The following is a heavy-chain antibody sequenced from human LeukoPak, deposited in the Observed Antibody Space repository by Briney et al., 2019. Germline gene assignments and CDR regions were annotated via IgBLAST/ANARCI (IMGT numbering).Heavy chain of an antibody. V-gene: IGHV3-23*01. Sequence: GGSLRLSCAASGFTFSSYAMSWVRQAPGKGLEWVSGISGSGGSTYYADSVKGRFTISRDNSKNTLYLQMNGLRAEDTAVYYCAKNPPYCGGDCYVDYWGQGTLVTVSS. CDR3: AKNPPYCGGDCYVDY. D-gene: IGHD2-21*01. J-gene: IGHJ4*02. CDR1: GFTFSSYA. CDR2: ISGSGGST.